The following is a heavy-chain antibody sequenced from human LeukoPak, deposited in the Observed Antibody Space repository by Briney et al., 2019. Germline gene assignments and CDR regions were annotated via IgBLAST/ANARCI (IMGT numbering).Heavy chain of an antibody. J-gene: IGHJ3*02. CDR3: ARSPYSESYYGDAFDI. Sequence: PGGSLRLSCTASGFSFSIFEMNWVRQAPGKGLEWVSYISSGGTTIYYADSVKVRFTISRDNAKNSLYLQMNSLRVEDTAVYYCARSPYSESYYGDAFDIWGQGTMVTVSS. CDR2: ISSGGTTI. D-gene: IGHD1-26*01. CDR1: GFSFSIFE. V-gene: IGHV3-48*03.